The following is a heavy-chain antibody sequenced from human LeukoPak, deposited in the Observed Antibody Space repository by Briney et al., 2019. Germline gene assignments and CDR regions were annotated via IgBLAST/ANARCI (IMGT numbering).Heavy chain of an antibody. CDR2: IIPIFGTA. CDR1: GGTFSSYA. V-gene: IGHV1-69*13. Sequence: SVKVSCKASGGTFSSYAISWVRQAPGQGLEWKGGIIPIFGTANYAQKFQGRVTITADESTSTAYMELSSLRSEDTAVYYCARALRRDGYNYYGMDVWGQGTTVTVSS. D-gene: IGHD5-24*01. CDR3: ARALRRDGYNYYGMDV. J-gene: IGHJ6*02.